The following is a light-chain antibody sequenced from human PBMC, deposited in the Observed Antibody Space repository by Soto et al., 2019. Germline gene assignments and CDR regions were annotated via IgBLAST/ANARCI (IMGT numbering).Light chain of an antibody. V-gene: IGKV3-20*01. Sequence: EILFTQSPCTLSLSPAEGAPLSCRAIKPVSSSYIAWYQQRPGQTPSLLIYGASTRATGIPDRFSGSGAGTEVTLTISRLEPGDFEVYYCQHFGGTTFTFGQGTRLEI. CDR1: KPVSSSY. J-gene: IGKJ5*01. CDR3: QHFGGTTFT. CDR2: GAS.